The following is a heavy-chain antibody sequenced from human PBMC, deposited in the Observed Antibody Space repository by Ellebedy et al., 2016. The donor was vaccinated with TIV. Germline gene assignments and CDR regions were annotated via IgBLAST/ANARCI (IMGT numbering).Heavy chain of an antibody. CDR1: GSTFSSYW. CDR3: ARVFRRLMVPEGDY. J-gene: IGHJ4*02. D-gene: IGHD3-10*01. Sequence: GESLKISXASSGSTFSSYWMHWVRQAPGKGLEWVANINEDGTDKNYVDSVKGRFTISRDNAKNSLFLQLNSLRAEDTAVYYCARVFRRLMVPEGDYWGQGTLVTVSS. CDR2: INEDGTDK. V-gene: IGHV3-7*03.